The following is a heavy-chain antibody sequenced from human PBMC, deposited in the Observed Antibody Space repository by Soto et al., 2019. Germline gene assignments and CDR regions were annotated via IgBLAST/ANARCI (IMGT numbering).Heavy chain of an antibody. CDR3: VRDSQRAFDI. Sequence: GGSLRLSCAASGFTFSSYAMSWVRQAPGKGLLWVSRINTDGISTTYADSVKGRFTISRDNAKNTLSLQMNSLTADDTAVYYCVRDSQRAFDIWGQGTMVTVSS. D-gene: IGHD6-25*01. J-gene: IGHJ3*02. V-gene: IGHV3-74*01. CDR1: GFTFSSYA. CDR2: INTDGIST.